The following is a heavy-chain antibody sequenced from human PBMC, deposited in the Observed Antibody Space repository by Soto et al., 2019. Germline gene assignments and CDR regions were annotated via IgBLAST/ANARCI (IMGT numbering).Heavy chain of an antibody. J-gene: IGHJ4*02. V-gene: IGHV3-23*01. CDR1: GFTFSSSA. D-gene: IGHD3-22*01. Sequence: VQLLESGGGLIKRGGSLRISCAASGFTFSSSAMNWVRQAPGKGLEWVSSISGSGASSYYADSVKGRFTISRDNSENTVYLQMNSLRAEDTAIYYCAKDHNFDSSAYYGARFDFWGQGTLVTVSS. CDR3: AKDHNFDSSAYYGARFDF. CDR2: ISGSGASS.